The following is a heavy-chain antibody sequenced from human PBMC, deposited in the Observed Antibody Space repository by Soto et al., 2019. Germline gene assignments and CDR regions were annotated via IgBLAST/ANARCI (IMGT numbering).Heavy chain of an antibody. V-gene: IGHV5-51*01. CDR3: AIPQDCSGYTDAFDI. Sequence: GESLKISWKGSGYSFTSYWIGWVRQMPGKGLEWMGIIYPGDSDSRYSPSFQGQGTISADKFISTAYLQRSSLKAADTARYNCAIPQDCSGYTDAFDIWGQGTMVTVSS. CDR1: GYSFTSYW. D-gene: IGHD3-22*01. J-gene: IGHJ3*02. CDR2: IYPGDSDS.